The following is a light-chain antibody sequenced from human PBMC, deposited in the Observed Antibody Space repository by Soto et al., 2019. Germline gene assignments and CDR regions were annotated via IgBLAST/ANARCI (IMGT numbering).Light chain of an antibody. Sequence: IVLTQSPGTLSLSPGERATLSCRASQSVSSSYLAWYQQKPGQAPRLLIYGASSRATVIPDRFSGSGSGTDFTLTISRLEPEDFAVYYCQQYGSSPPKYTFGQGTKLEIK. J-gene: IGKJ2*01. V-gene: IGKV3-20*01. CDR2: GAS. CDR3: QQYGSSPPKYT. CDR1: QSVSSSY.